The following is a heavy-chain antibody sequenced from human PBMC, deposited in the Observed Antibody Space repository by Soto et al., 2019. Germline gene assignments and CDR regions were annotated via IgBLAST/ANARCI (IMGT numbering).Heavy chain of an antibody. CDR2: ISAYNGNT. Sequence: QVQLVQSGAEVKKPGASVKVSCKASGYTFTSYGISWVRQAPGQGLEWMGWISAYNGNTNYAQKLQGRVTMTTDTSTSTAYMELRSLRSDDTAVYYCAGSPLRLGYYYYGMDVWGQGTTVTVSS. D-gene: IGHD5-12*01. CDR3: AGSPLRLGYYYYGMDV. V-gene: IGHV1-18*01. J-gene: IGHJ6*02. CDR1: GYTFTSYG.